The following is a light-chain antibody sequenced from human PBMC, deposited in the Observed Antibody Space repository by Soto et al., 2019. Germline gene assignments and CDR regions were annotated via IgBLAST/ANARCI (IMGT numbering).Light chain of an antibody. V-gene: IGLV2-8*01. CDR1: SSDVGGYNY. Sequence: QSALTQPPSASGSPGQSVTISCTGTSSDVGGYNYVSWYQQHPGKAPKLIIYEVSKWPSGIPDRFSGSKSGNTASLTVSGLQAEDEADYYCNAYAGSNNWVFGGGTQLNVL. CDR3: NAYAGSNNWV. J-gene: IGLJ3*02. CDR2: EVS.